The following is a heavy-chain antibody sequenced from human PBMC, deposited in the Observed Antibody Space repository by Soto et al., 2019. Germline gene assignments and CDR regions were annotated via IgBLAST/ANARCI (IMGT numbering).Heavy chain of an antibody. J-gene: IGHJ4*02. CDR3: ARGQGVDTAMVGNY. CDR1: GGSFSGYY. V-gene: IGHV4-34*01. CDR2: INHSGST. D-gene: IGHD5-18*01. Sequence: SETLSLTCAVYGGSFSGYYWSWIRQPPGKGLEWIGEINHSGSTNYNPSLKSRVTISVDTSKNQFSLKLSSVTAADTAVYYCARGQGVDTAMVGNYWGQGTLVTVSS.